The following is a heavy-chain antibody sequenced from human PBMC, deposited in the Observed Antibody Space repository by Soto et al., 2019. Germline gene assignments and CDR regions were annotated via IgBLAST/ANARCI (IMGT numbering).Heavy chain of an antibody. CDR2: IYWNDEK. D-gene: IGHD2-21*02. V-gene: IGHV2-5*01. J-gene: IGHJ4*02. Sequence: QIALKESGRALVKPTQTLTLTCTFSGFSLSTYAVGVGWIRQPPGKALEWVALIYWNDEKGSRPSLNSRLTIAKDTSKNQVVLTMTNMDPVDTGTYYWAECLGAGDPCYFDYWGQAALVTVPS. CDR1: GFSLSTYAVG. CDR3: AECLGAGDPCYFDY.